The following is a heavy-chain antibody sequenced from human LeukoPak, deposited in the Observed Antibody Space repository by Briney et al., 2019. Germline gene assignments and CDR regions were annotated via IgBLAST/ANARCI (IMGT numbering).Heavy chain of an antibody. V-gene: IGHV3-66*04. CDR3: ASHGSGSLFFDY. CDR2: IYSGGST. J-gene: IGHJ4*02. Sequence: PGGSLRLSCAASGFTVSTNYMTWVRQAPGKGLEWVSVIYSGGSTYYEDSVKGRFTISIDNSKNTLYLQMNSLRAEDTAVYYCASHGSGSLFFDYWGQGTLVTVSS. D-gene: IGHD3-10*01. CDR1: GFTVSTNY.